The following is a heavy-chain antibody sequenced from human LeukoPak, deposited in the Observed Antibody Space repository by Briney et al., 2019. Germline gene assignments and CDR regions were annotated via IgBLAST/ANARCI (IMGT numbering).Heavy chain of an antibody. V-gene: IGHV1-18*01. CDR1: GYTFTSYG. CDR2: ISAYNGNT. J-gene: IGHJ5*02. Sequence: ASVKVSCKASGYTFTSYGISWVRQAPGQGLEWMGWISAYNGNTNYAQKLQGRVTMTTDTSTSTAYMELRSLRSDDTAVYYCARDPALTVPTNWSDPWGQGTLVTVSS. CDR3: ARDPALTVPTNWSDP. D-gene: IGHD2-2*01.